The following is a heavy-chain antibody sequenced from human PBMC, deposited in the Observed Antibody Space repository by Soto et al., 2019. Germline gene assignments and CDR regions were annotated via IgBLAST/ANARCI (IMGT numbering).Heavy chain of an antibody. CDR1: GASISCFY. CDR3: VRDRTKSLREGFDP. Sequence: PSETLALTFTVSGASISCFYWSWIRKPAGEVLEWIGRIYANGTTDYNPSLKSRVMMSGDTFKKQFSLKLRSVTDADKAVDCCVRDRTKSLREGFDPWAQGSAVNVSS. V-gene: IGHV4-4*07. D-gene: IGHD1-1*01. CDR2: IYANGTT. J-gene: IGHJ5*02.